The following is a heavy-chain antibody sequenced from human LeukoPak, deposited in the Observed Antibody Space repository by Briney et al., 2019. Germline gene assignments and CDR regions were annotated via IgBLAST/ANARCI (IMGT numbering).Heavy chain of an antibody. CDR3: AKDKRYSRDSYFDY. CDR2: ITWGRDNL. D-gene: IGHD6-13*01. J-gene: IGHJ4*02. Sequence: GGSLRLSCAVSGFIFDDYAMHWVRQAPGKGLEWVSGITWGRDNLAYADSVKGRFTISRDNAKNSLYLQMNSLRAEDTALYYCAKDKRYSRDSYFDYWGQGTLVTVSS. CDR1: GFIFDDYA. V-gene: IGHV3-9*01.